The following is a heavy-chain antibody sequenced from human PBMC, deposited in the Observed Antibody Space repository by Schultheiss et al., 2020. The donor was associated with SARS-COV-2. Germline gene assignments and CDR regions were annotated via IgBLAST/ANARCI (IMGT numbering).Heavy chain of an antibody. CDR3: ARSIVATDFDY. CDR2: IYSGGST. CDR1: GFTVSSNY. D-gene: IGHD5-12*01. J-gene: IGHJ4*02. V-gene: IGHV3-53*01. Sequence: GGSLRLSCAASGFTVSSNYMSWVRQAPGKGLEWVSVIYSGGSTYYADSVKGRFTISRDNSKNTLYLQMNSLRAEDTAVYYCARSIVATDFDYWGQGTLVTVSS.